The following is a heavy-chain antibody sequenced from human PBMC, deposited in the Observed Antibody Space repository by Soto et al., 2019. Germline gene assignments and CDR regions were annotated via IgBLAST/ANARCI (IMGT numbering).Heavy chain of an antibody. CDR2: INPSGGST. D-gene: IGHD3-3*01. CDR3: ARDQYSGAYYDFWSGYIYGMDV. J-gene: IGHJ6*02. CDR1: GYTFTSYY. Sequence: ASVKVSCKASGYTFTSYYMHWVRQAPGQGLEWMGIINPSGGSTSYAQKFQGRVTMTRDTSTSTVYMELSSLRSEDTAVYYCARDQYSGAYYDFWSGYIYGMDVWGQGTTVTVS. V-gene: IGHV1-46*01.